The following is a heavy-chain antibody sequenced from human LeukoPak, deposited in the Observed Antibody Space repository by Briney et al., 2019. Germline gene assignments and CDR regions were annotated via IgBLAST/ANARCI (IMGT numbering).Heavy chain of an antibody. V-gene: IGHV3-13*04. J-gene: IGHJ6*02. D-gene: IGHD3-10*01. Sequence: GGSLRLSCAASGFTFSSYDMHWVRQATGKGLEWVSAICTAGDTYYPGSVKGRFTISRENAKNSLYLQMNSLRAGDTAVYYCARVMGSGSYSGMDVWGQGTTVTVSS. CDR1: GFTFSSYD. CDR3: ARVMGSGSYSGMDV. CDR2: ICTAGDT.